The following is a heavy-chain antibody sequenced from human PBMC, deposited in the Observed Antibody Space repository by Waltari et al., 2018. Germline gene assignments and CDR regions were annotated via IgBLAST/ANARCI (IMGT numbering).Heavy chain of an antibody. J-gene: IGHJ4*02. D-gene: IGHD3-22*01. Sequence: HVQLQESGPGLVKPSETLSLPRPVPGDFPSDVHSTWLRQAPGKGLEWIAYLRNSGGTKCTPSLQSRVTVSAVTSKKQFSLRLTSVTAADTAIYYCARLPTKYYDSLGWGFFDQWGQGILVTVSS. CDR3: ARLPTKYYDSLGWGFFDQ. V-gene: IGHV4-59*08. CDR2: LRNSGGT. CDR1: GDFPSDVH.